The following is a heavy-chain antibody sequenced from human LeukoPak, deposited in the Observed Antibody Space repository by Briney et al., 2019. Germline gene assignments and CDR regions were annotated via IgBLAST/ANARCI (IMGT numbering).Heavy chain of an antibody. CDR2: IYYSGTT. Sequence: SETLSLTRTVSGGSISSYYWSWIRQPPGKGLEWIGYIYYSGTTNYNPSLKSRVTISVDTSKNQFSLKLNSVTAADTAVYYCSRGPPLDYWGQGTLVTVSS. CDR1: GGSISSYY. J-gene: IGHJ4*02. V-gene: IGHV4-59*01. CDR3: SRGPPLDY.